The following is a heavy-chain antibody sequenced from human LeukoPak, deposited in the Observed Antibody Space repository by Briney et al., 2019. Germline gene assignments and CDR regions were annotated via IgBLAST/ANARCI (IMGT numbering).Heavy chain of an antibody. CDR3: AKSAWGRYWFDP. D-gene: IGHD1-26*01. Sequence: PGGSLRLSCPASGLPFSSYALGWVGQAPGKGREWVSAISGSGGSTYYADSVKGRFTISRDNSKNTLYLQMNSLRAEDTAVYYCAKSAWGRYWFDPWGQGTLVTVSS. V-gene: IGHV3-23*01. J-gene: IGHJ5*02. CDR2: ISGSGGST. CDR1: GLPFSSYA.